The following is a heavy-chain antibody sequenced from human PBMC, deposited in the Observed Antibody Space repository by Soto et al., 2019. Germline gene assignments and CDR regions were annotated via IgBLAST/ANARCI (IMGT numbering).Heavy chain of an antibody. CDR1: GFTFSNYW. V-gene: IGHV3-74*01. J-gene: IGHJ2*01. CDR3: ARGIDFYFDL. Sequence: EVQLVESGGDLVQPGGSLSLSCVASGFTFSNYWMHWVRQAPGKGLVWVSRINSDESSRAYADSVKGRFISSRDNDKNSLSLEMKSLRAEDTAVYYCARGIDFYFDLWGRGTLVTVSS. CDR2: INSDESSR.